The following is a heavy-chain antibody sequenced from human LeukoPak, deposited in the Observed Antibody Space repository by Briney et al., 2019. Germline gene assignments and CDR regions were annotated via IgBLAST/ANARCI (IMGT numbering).Heavy chain of an antibody. CDR1: GGSISSSSYY. D-gene: IGHD3-10*01. CDR2: IYHSGST. Sequence: PSETLSLTCIVSGGSISSSSYYWGWIRQPPGKGLEWIGSIYHSGSTYYNPSLKSRVTISVDTSKNQFSLNLSSVTAADTAVYYCARRMGRRFGERYYYYHYMDVWGKGTTVTISS. V-gene: IGHV4-39*07. CDR3: ARRMGRRFGERYYYYHYMDV. J-gene: IGHJ6*03.